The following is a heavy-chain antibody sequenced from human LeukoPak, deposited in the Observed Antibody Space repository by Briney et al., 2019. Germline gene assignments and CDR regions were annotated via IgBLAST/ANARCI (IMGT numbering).Heavy chain of an antibody. CDR3: ASGPGDYRAEYFQH. J-gene: IGHJ1*01. V-gene: IGHV1-18*04. D-gene: IGHD4-17*01. CDR1: GYTFTSYG. CDR2: SSAYNGNT. Sequence: SVTVSCPASGYTFTSYGISWVRQAPGQGLEWMGWSSAYNGNTNYAQKLQGRVTMTTDTSTSTAYMELRSLRSDDTAVYYCASGPGDYRAEYFQHWGQGTLVTVSS.